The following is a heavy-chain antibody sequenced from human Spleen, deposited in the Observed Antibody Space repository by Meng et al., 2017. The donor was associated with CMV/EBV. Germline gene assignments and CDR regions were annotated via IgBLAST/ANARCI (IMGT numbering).Heavy chain of an antibody. D-gene: IGHD1-20*01. V-gene: IGHV4-39*07. Sequence: GSLRLSCTVSGGSITSRSYYWGWIRRPPGKGLEWIGSIYYSGSTYYNPSLKSRITISLDTSKNQFSLKLNSVTAADTAVYYCARESASITGGSYGMDVWGPGTTVTVSS. CDR2: IYYSGST. CDR1: GGSITSRSYY. CDR3: ARESASITGGSYGMDV. J-gene: IGHJ6*02.